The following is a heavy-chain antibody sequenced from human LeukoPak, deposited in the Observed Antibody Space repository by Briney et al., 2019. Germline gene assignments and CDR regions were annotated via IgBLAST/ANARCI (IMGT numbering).Heavy chain of an antibody. CDR3: AKVGTAYKWNFRYYYYMDV. CDR1: GFTFSSYG. J-gene: IGHJ6*03. CDR2: ISYDGSNK. Sequence: GGSLRLSCAPSGFTFSSYGVHWVRQAPGKGVEWVAVISYDGSNKYYADSVKGRFTISRDNSKNTLYLQMNSLRGEDTAVYYCAKVGTAYKWNFRYYYYMDVWGKGTTVTVSS. D-gene: IGHD1-20*01. V-gene: IGHV3-30*18.